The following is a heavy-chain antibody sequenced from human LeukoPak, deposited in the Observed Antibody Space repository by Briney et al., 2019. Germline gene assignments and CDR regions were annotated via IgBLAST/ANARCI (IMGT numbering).Heavy chain of an antibody. CDR3: ARVQNTYDSSGYYYFDY. CDR2: IYHSGST. Sequence: SETLSLTCAVSGGSISSSNWWSWVRQPPGKGLEWIGEIYHSGSTNYNPSLKSRVTISVDKSKNQFSLKLSSVTAADTAVYYCARVQNTYDSSGYYYFDYWGQGTLVTVSS. J-gene: IGHJ4*02. D-gene: IGHD3-22*01. V-gene: IGHV4-4*02. CDR1: GGSISSSNW.